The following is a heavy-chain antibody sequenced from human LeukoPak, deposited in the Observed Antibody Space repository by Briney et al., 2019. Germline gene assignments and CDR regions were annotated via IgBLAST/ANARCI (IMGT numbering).Heavy chain of an antibody. D-gene: IGHD6-25*01. CDR2: IYYSGST. CDR1: GYSISGGYY. Sequence: SETLSLTCTVSGYSISGGYYWSWIRQPPGKGLEWIGYIYYSGSTNYNPSLKSRVTISVDTSKNQFSLKLSSVTAADTAVYYCARVGSSAAGRAFDIWGQGTMVTVSS. CDR3: ARVGSSAAGRAFDI. V-gene: IGHV4-61*08. J-gene: IGHJ3*02.